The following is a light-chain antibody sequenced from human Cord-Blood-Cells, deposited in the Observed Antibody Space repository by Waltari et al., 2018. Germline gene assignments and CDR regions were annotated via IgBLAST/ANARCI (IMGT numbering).Light chain of an antibody. CDR3: CSYAGSSTVV. Sequence: QSALTQPASGSGSPGQAITISCTGTSSDVGSYNIVSWYQQHPGKAPKLIIYEVSKRPSGVSNRFSGSKSGNTASLTISGLQAEDEADYYCCSYAGSSTVVFGGGTKLTVL. CDR2: EVS. J-gene: IGLJ2*01. CDR1: SSDVGSYNI. V-gene: IGLV2-23*02.